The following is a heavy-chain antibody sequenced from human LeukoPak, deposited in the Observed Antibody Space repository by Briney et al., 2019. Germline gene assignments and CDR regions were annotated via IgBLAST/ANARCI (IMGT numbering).Heavy chain of an antibody. CDR1: GFSVSNNY. CDR2: ISGGGTA. V-gene: IGHV3-53*01. CDR3: ARDDGRSGCAH. J-gene: IGHJ4*02. D-gene: IGHD3-3*01. Sequence: PGGSLRLCCAGSGFSVSNNYMSWVRQAAGKGLEWVSGISGGGTAHYADSVMGRFTVSRDNSKNTLHLQMNSLRAEDTAVYYCARDDGRSGCAHWGQGTLVTVSS.